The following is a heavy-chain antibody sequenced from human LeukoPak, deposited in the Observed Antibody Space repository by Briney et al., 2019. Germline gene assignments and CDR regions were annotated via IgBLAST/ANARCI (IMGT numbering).Heavy chain of an antibody. V-gene: IGHV1-69*05. J-gene: IGHJ6*03. D-gene: IGHD3-3*01. CDR1: GGTFSSYA. CDR3: ARAKDFWSGYIYYMDV. CDR2: IIPIFGTA. Sequence: SVKVSCKASGGTFSSYAISWVRQAPGQGLEWMGGIIPIFGTANYAQKFQGRGTITTHQSTSTAYMELSSLRSEDTAVYYCARAKDFWSGYIYYMDVWGKGTTVTVSS.